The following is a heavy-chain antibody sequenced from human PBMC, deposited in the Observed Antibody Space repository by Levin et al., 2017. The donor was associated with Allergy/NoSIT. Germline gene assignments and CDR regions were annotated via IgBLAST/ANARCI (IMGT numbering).Heavy chain of an antibody. CDR1: GFTFSSYE. J-gene: IGHJ6*02. CDR3: ARAGPGIAAADV. D-gene: IGHD6-13*01. CDR2: ISSSGSTI. V-gene: IGHV3-48*03. Sequence: PSETLSLTCAASGFTFSSYEMNWVRQAPGKGLEWVSYISSSGSTIYYADSVKGRFTISRDNAKNSLYLQMNSLRAEDTAVYYCARAGPGIAAADVWGQGTTVTVSS.